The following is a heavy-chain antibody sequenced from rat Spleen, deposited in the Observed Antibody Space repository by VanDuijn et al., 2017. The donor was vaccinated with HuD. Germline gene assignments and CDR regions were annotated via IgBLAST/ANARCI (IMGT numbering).Heavy chain of an antibody. Sequence: EVHLVESNGGLVQPGRSLKLSCVASGFTFSDYYMAWVRQAPTKGLEWVATISVSGGSSYYRDSVKGRFTLSRDNARSTLYLQMNSLRAEDTATYYCTNNWEAYYWGQGVMVTVSS. J-gene: IGHJ2*01. D-gene: IGHD5-1*01. V-gene: IGHV5-27*01. CDR3: TNNWEAYY. CDR1: GFTFSDYY. CDR2: ISVSGGSS.